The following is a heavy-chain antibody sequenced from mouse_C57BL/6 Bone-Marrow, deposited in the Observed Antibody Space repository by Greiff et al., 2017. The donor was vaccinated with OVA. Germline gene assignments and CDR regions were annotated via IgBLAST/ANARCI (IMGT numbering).Heavy chain of an antibody. V-gene: IGHV1-82*01. D-gene: IGHD2-4*01. Sequence: QVQLKESGPELVKPGASVKISCKASGYAFSSSWMNWVKQRPGKGLEWIGRIYPGDGDTNYNGKFKGKATLTADKSSSTAYMQLSSLTSEDSAVYFCASPYDYDGFAYWGQGTLVTVSA. CDR1: GYAFSSSW. CDR2: IYPGDGDT. J-gene: IGHJ3*01. CDR3: ASPYDYDGFAY.